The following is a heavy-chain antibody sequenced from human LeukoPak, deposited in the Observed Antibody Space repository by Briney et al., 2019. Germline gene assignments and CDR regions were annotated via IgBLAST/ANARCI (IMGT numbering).Heavy chain of an antibody. V-gene: IGHV4-38-2*02. CDR3: ASAYTAMVTPDY. D-gene: IGHD5-18*01. CDR1: GYSISSGYY. Sequence: KPSETLSLTCTVSGYSISSGYYWGWIRQPPGKGLEWIGSIYHSGSTYYNPSLKSRVTISVDTSKNQFSLKLSSVTAADTAVYYCASAYTAMVTPDYWGQGTLVTVSS. CDR2: IYHSGST. J-gene: IGHJ4*02.